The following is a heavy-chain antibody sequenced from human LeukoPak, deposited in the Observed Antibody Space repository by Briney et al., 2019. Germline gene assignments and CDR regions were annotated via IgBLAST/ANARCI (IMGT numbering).Heavy chain of an antibody. CDR1: GFTVSSNY. D-gene: IGHD3-10*01. CDR2: IYSGGST. V-gene: IGHV3-66*02. Sequence: GGSLRLSCAASGFTVSSNYMSWVRQAPGKGQEWVSVIYSGGSTYYADSVKGRFTISRDNSKNTLYLQMNSLRAEDTAVYYCARELWFGELSSGYWGQGTLVTVSS. J-gene: IGHJ4*02. CDR3: ARELWFGELSSGY.